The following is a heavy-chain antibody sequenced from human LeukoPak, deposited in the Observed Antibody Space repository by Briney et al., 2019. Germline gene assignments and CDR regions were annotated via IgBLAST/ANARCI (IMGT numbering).Heavy chain of an antibody. V-gene: IGHV3-30*18. Sequence: PGRSLRLSCAASGFTFSSYGMHWVRQAPGKGLEWVAVISYDGSNKYYADSVKGRFAISRDNSKSTLYLQMNSLRAEDTAVYYCAKRFYGMDVWGQGTTVTVSS. J-gene: IGHJ6*02. CDR2: ISYDGSNK. CDR1: GFTFSSYG. CDR3: AKRFYGMDV.